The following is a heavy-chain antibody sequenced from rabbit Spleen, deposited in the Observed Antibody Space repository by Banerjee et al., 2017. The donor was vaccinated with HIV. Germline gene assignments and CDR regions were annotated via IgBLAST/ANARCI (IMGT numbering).Heavy chain of an antibody. D-gene: IGHD4-1*01. CDR2: IAGSSSGFT. CDR1: RFSFSSGYY. Sequence: QQLVESGGGLVKPGASLTLTCKASRFSFSSGYYVSWVRQAPGKGLEWISCIAGSSSGFTYSATWAKGRFTCSKTSSTTVTLQMTSLTVADTATYFCARDLDGVIGWNFGWWGQGTLVTVS. CDR3: ARDLDGVIGWNFGW. V-gene: IGHV1S40*01. J-gene: IGHJ3*01.